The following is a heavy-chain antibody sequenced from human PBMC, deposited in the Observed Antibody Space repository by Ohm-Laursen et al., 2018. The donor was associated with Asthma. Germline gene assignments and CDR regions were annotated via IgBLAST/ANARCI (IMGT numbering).Heavy chain of an antibody. Sequence: SLRLSCTASGYTFSRYSIHWVRQVPGKGLEWVVSYSTASTFIYYSDSVRGRFTTSRDNAKNSVYLQMNSLRAEDTALYYCARIGPEWELPGREYSLHHWGQGTQVTVSS. J-gene: IGHJ1*01. D-gene: IGHD1-26*01. CDR3: ARIGPEWELPGREYSLHH. CDR1: GYTFSRYS. CDR2: YSTASTFI. V-gene: IGHV3-21*01.